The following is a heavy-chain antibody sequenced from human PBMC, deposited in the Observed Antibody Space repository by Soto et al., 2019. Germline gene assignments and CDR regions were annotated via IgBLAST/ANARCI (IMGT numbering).Heavy chain of an antibody. Sequence: PGGSLRLSCAASGFTFSSYGMHWVRQAPGKGLEWVAVISYDGSNKYYADSVKGRFTISRDNSKNTLYLQMNSLRAEDTAVYYCAKGALRYYNGLPDYWGQGTLVTVSS. CDR1: GFTFSSYG. D-gene: IGHD3-9*01. CDR3: AKGALRYYNGLPDY. J-gene: IGHJ4*02. V-gene: IGHV3-30*18. CDR2: ISYDGSNK.